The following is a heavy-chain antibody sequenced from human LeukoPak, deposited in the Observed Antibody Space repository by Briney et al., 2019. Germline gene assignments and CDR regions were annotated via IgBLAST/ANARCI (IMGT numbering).Heavy chain of an antibody. J-gene: IGHJ4*02. CDR2: IYYSGST. D-gene: IGHD6-13*01. CDR3: ARAGGDSSSWYLGY. V-gene: IGHV4-59*01. CDR1: GGSISSYY. Sequence: PSETLSLTCTVSGGSISSYYWSWIRQPPGKGLEWIGYIYYSGSTNYNPSLKSRVTISVDTSKDQFSLKLSSVTAADTAVYYCARAGGDSSSWYLGYWGREPWSPSPQ.